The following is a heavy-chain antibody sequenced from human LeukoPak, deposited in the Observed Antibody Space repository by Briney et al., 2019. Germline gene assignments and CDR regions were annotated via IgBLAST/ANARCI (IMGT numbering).Heavy chain of an antibody. J-gene: IGHJ4*02. CDR1: GYTFGAYY. Sequence: ASVKVSCKASGYTFGAYYMHWVRQAPGQGLEWMGRINPNSGGTNYAQKFQGRVTMTRDSSITTACMELSSLRSDDTAVYYCASRHSTSWFYYWGQGTLVTVSS. CDR2: INPNSGGT. D-gene: IGHD6-13*01. V-gene: IGHV1-2*06. CDR3: ASRHSTSWFYY.